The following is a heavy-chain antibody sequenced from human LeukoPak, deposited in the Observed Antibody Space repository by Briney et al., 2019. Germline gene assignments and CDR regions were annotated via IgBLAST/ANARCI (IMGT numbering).Heavy chain of an antibody. J-gene: IGHJ5*02. V-gene: IGHV4-39*07. CDR3: ARLPIAYNWFDP. Sequence: SETLSLTCTVSGGSISSSSYYWGWIRQPPGKGLEWIGSIYYSGSTNYNPSLKSRVTISVDTSKNQFSLKLSSVTAADTAVYYCARLPIAYNWFDPWGQGTLVTVSS. CDR2: IYYSGST. CDR1: GGSISSSSYY.